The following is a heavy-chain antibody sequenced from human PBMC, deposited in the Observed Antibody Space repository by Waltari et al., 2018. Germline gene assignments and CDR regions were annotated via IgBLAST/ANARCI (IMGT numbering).Heavy chain of an antibody. J-gene: IGHJ6*03. CDR3: ARGIPYYYYYMDV. Sequence: QVQLQQWGAGLLKPSETLSLTCAVYGGSFSGYYWSWIRQPPGKGLEWIGELNHSGSTNYNPSLKSRVTISVDTSKNQFSLKLSSVTAADTAVYYGARGIPYYYYYMDVWGKGTTVTVSS. CDR1: GGSFSGYY. CDR2: LNHSGST. V-gene: IGHV4-34*01.